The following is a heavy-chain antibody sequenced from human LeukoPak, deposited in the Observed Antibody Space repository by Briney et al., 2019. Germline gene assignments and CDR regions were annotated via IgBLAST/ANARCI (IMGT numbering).Heavy chain of an antibody. D-gene: IGHD3-10*01. CDR2: ISSSSSTI. CDR1: GFTFSSYS. Sequence: GGSLRLSCAASGFTFSSYSMNWVRQAPGKGLEWVSYISSSSSTIYYADSVKGRFTISRDNSKNTLYLQMNSLRAEDTAVYYCAKEGRGTMVRGVIGASEYWGQGTLVTVSS. CDR3: AKEGRGTMVRGVIGASEY. V-gene: IGHV3-48*01. J-gene: IGHJ4*02.